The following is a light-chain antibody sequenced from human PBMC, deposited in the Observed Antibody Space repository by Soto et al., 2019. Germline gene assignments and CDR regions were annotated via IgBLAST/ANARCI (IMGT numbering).Light chain of an antibody. Sequence: EIVLTQSPGTLSLSPGERATLSCRASQSVSSSYLAWYQQKPGKAPRLFIYGASSRATGIPDRFSGSGSGTDFTLTISRLEPEDFAVYYCQQYGSSRRTFGQGTKLEIK. V-gene: IGKV3-20*01. CDR3: QQYGSSRRT. J-gene: IGKJ2*01. CDR1: QSVSSSY. CDR2: GAS.